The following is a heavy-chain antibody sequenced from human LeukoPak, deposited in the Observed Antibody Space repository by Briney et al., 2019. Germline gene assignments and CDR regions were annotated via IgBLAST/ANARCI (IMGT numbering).Heavy chain of an antibody. V-gene: IGHV3-23*01. CDR2: ISGSGGST. CDR3: AKTPSYYYYYYMDV. J-gene: IGHJ6*03. Sequence: GGSLRLSCAASGFTFSSYAMSWVRQAPGKGLEWVSAISGSGGSTYYADSVKGRFTISRDNSKNTLYLQMNSLRAEDTAVYYCAKTPSYYYYYYMDVWGKGTRSPSP. CDR1: GFTFSSYA.